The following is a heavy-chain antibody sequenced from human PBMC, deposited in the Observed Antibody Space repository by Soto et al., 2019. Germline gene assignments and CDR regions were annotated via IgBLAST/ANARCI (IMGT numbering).Heavy chain of an antibody. V-gene: IGHV1-18*01. Sequence: QVQLVQSGGEVTKPGASVKVSCKASAYTFTKRAFSWVRQAPGQGLEWVGWISAYDGKIIPGEQFPGRLTMTTDASTTTASLELRSLTSDATAVYYCARGGSGRFYYYVLDVYGQGTTVTVSS. CDR2: ISAYDGKI. CDR1: AYTFTKRA. CDR3: ARGGSGRFYYYVLDV. D-gene: IGHD1-1*01. J-gene: IGHJ6*02.